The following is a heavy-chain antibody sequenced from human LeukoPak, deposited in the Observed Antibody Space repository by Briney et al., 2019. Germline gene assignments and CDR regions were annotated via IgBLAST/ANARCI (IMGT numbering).Heavy chain of an antibody. V-gene: IGHV3-21*01. D-gene: IGHD5-18*01. CDR3: ARVVLGYSYGNFDY. CDR1: GFTFSSYS. J-gene: IGHJ4*02. Sequence: GGSLRLSCAASGFTFSSYSMNWVRQAPGKGLEWVSSISSSSSSYIYYADSVKGRFTISRDNAKNSLYLQMNSLRAEDTAVYYCARVVLGYSYGNFDYWGQGTLVTVSS. CDR2: ISSSSSSYI.